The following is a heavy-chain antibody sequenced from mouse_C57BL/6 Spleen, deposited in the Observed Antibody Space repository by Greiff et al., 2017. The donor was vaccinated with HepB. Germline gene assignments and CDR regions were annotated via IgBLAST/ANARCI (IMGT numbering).Heavy chain of an antibody. V-gene: IGHV1-53*01. J-gene: IGHJ4*01. CDR2: INPSNGGT. CDR1: GYTFTSYW. D-gene: IGHD2-3*01. Sequence: VQLQQPGTELVKPGASVKLSCKASGYTFTSYWMHWVKQRPGQGLEWIGNINPSNGGTNYNEKFKSKATLTVDKSSSTAYMQLSSLTSEDSAVYYCAREGIYDGYRYAMDYWGQGTSVTVSS. CDR3: AREGIYDGYRYAMDY.